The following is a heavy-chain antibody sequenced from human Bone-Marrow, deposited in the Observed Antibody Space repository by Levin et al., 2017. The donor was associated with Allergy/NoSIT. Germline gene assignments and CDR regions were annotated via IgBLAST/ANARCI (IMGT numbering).Heavy chain of an antibody. D-gene: IGHD4-17*01. CDR2: IYYSGST. CDR1: GGSISSGGYY. Sequence: ASETLSLTCTVSGGSISSGGYYWSWIRQHPGKGLEWIGYIYYSGSTYYNPSLKSRVTISVDTSKNQFSLKLSSVTAADTAVYYCARAPDTGERDWFDPWGQGTLVTVSS. CDR3: ARAPDTGERDWFDP. V-gene: IGHV4-31*03. J-gene: IGHJ5*02.